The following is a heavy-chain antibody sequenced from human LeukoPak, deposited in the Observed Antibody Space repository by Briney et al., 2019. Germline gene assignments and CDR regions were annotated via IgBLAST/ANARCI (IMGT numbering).Heavy chain of an antibody. V-gene: IGHV4-61*01. CDR3: ARDGIGSSFDY. CDR2: IYYSGST. CDR1: GVSVSSGSYY. J-gene: IGHJ4*02. Sequence: PSETLSLTCTVSGVSVSSGSYYWSWIRQPPGKGLEWIGYIYYSGSTNYNPSLKSRATISVDTSKNQFSLKLSSVTAADTAVYYCARDGIGSSFDYWGQGTLVTVSS. D-gene: IGHD6-13*01.